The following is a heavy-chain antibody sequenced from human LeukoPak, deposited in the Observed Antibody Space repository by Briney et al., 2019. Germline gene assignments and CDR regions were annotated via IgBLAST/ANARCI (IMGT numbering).Heavy chain of an antibody. V-gene: IGHV3-66*01. CDR3: ARDPGWNYMDV. D-gene: IGHD2-15*01. CDR1: GLTVSSNY. J-gene: IGHJ6*03. CDR2: IYSGGST. Sequence: PGRSLRPSCAASGLTVSSNYMSCVRQAPGKGLEWVSVIYSGGSTYYADSVKGRFTISRDNSKNTLYLQMNSLRAEDTAVYYCARDPGWNYMDVWGKGTTVTISS.